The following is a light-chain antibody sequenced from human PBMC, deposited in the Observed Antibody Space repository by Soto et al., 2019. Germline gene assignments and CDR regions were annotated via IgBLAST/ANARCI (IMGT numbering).Light chain of an antibody. V-gene: IGKV1-39*01. CDR3: QQRYSTPPWT. Sequence: EIQMTQSPSSLSASAVDKVTLTCRASQSIRSYLNWVQQKPGKAPKLLIYDASSLQTGVPSRFSGSGSGTDFSLTISSLQPEDFATYYCQQRYSTPPWTFGQGTKVDIK. J-gene: IGKJ1*01. CDR2: DAS. CDR1: QSIRSY.